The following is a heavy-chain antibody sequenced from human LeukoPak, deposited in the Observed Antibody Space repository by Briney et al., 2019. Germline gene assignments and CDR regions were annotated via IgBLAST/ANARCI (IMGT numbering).Heavy chain of an antibody. CDR2: ISYDGSNK. D-gene: IGHD5-12*01. J-gene: IGHJ4*02. CDR1: GFTFSSYA. Sequence: GGSLRLFCAASGFTFSSYAMHWVRQASGKGLEWVAVISYDGSNKYYADPVKGRFTISRDNSKNTLYLQMNSLRAEDTAVYYCARDEDIVATIGGYFDYWGQGTLVTVSS. CDR3: ARDEDIVATIGGYFDY. V-gene: IGHV3-30*04.